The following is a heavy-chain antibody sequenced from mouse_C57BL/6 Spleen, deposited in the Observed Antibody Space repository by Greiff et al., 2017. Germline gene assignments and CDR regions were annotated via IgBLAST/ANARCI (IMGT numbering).Heavy chain of an antibody. CDR3: ARSALRSYFGY. J-gene: IGHJ2*01. V-gene: IGHV1-54*01. CDR2: INPGSGGT. D-gene: IGHD1-1*01. CDR1: GYAFTNYW. Sequence: QVQLKQSGAELVRPGTSVKVSCKASGYAFTNYWIEWVKQRPGQGLEWIGVINPGSGGTNYNEKFKGKATLTADKSSSTAYMQLSSLTSEDSAVYFCARSALRSYFGYWGQGTTLTVSS.